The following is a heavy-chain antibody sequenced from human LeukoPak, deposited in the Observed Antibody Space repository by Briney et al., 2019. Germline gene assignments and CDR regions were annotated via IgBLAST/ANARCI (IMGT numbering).Heavy chain of an antibody. CDR2: TYYRSTWHN. V-gene: IGHV6-1*01. CDR1: GDSVSSNSVT. J-gene: IGHJ5*02. Sequence: SQTLSLTCAISGDSVSSNSVTWNWIRQSPSRGLEWLGRTYYRSTWHNGYAVSVRGRITVNPDTSKNQFSLHLNSVTPEDTAVYYCARRLTQYDCFDPWGQGILVTVSS. D-gene: IGHD2-2*01. CDR3: ARRLTQYDCFDP.